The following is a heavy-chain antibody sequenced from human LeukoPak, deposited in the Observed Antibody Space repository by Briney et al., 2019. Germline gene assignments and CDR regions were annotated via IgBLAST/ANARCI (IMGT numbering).Heavy chain of an antibody. CDR1: GYTFTSYG. CDR2: ISAYNGNT. V-gene: IGHV1-18*01. CDR3: ARDELSMATREPFGY. J-gene: IGHJ4*02. D-gene: IGHD5-24*01. Sequence: ASVKVSCKASGYTFTSYGISWVRQAPGQGLEWMGWISAYNGNTYYAQKLQGRVTMTTDTSTSTAYMELRSLRSDDTAVYYCARDELSMATREPFGYWGQGTLVTVSS.